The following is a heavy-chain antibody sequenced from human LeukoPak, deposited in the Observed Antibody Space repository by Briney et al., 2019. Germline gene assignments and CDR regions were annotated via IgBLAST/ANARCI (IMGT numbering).Heavy chain of an antibody. V-gene: IGHV3-30*02. Sequence: GGSLRLSCAASGFTFSSYGMYWVRQAPGKGLEWVAFIRFDGSNTYYADSVRGRFTISRDNFKNTLSLQVNSLRAEDTAMYYCAKGDDWGRYKHWGQGTLVTVSS. D-gene: IGHD3-16*01. J-gene: IGHJ1*01. CDR1: GFTFSSYG. CDR2: IRFDGSNT. CDR3: AKGDDWGRYKH.